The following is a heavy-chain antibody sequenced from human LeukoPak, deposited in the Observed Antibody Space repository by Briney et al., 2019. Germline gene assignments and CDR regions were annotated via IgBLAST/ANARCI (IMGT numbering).Heavy chain of an antibody. J-gene: IGHJ4*02. D-gene: IGHD3-22*01. CDR3: AKDLYYYDSSGYPLDY. CDR1: GFTFSDYY. CDR2: ISSSGSTI. V-gene: IGHV3-11*01. Sequence: GGSLRLSCAASGFTFSDYYMSWIRQAPGKGLEWVSYISSSGSTIYYEDSVKGLFTISRDNAKNTLYLQMNSLRAEDTAVYYCAKDLYYYDSSGYPLDYWGQGTLVTVSS.